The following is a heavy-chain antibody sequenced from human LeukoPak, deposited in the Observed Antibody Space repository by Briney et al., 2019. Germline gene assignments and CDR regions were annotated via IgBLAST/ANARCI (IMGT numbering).Heavy chain of an antibody. CDR1: GYTFTSYA. CDR3: ARDHHYYDSNGYFGY. D-gene: IGHD3-22*01. J-gene: IGHJ4*02. Sequence: ASVKVSCKASGYTFTSYAISWVRQAPGQGLEWMGWISVNNGDTKYAQKFQGRVTVTTDTSTSTVYMELRSLTSDDTAVYYCARDHHYYDSNGYFGYWGQGTQVTVSS. V-gene: IGHV1-18*04. CDR2: ISVNNGDT.